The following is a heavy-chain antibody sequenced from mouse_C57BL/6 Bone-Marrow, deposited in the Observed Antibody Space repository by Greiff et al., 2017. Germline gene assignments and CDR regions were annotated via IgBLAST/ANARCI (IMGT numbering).Heavy chain of an antibody. J-gene: IGHJ1*03. CDR2: ISYDGSN. V-gene: IGHV3-6*01. D-gene: IGHD4-1*01. CDR3: ARDEVGRYWYFDV. Sequence: EVKLVESGPGLVKPSQSLSLTCSVTGYSITSGYYWNWIRQFPGNKLEWMGYISYDGSNNYNPSLKNRISITRDTSKNQFFLKLNSVTTEDTATYYCARDEVGRYWYFDVWGTGTTVTVSS. CDR1: GYSITSGYY.